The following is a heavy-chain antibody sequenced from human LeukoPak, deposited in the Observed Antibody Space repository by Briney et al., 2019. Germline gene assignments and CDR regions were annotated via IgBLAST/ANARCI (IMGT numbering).Heavy chain of an antibody. CDR2: INHSGST. J-gene: IGHJ6*03. D-gene: IGHD5-12*01. V-gene: IGHV4-34*01. CDR3: AREIGVATITWSAGNYYYYYMDV. Sequence: SETLSLTCAVYGGSFSGYYWSWIRQPPGKGLEWIGEINHSGSTNYNPSLKSRVTISVDTSKNQFSLKLSSVTPEDTAVYYCAREIGVATITWSAGNYYYYYMDVWGKGTTVTISS. CDR1: GGSFSGYY.